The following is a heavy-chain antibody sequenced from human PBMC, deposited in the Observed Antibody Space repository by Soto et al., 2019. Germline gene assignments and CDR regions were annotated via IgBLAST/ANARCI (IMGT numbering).Heavy chain of an antibody. CDR2: ISYDGSNK. D-gene: IGHD3-10*01. J-gene: IGHJ6*03. Sequence: GGSLRLSCAASGFTFSSYAMHWVRQAPGKGLEWVAVISYDGSNKYYADSVKGRFTISRDNSKNTLYLQMNSLRAEDTAVYYCAKAGGSGSYYNKINYYYYYYMDVWGKGTTVTVSS. CDR1: GFTFSSYA. V-gene: IGHV3-30-3*01. CDR3: AKAGGSGSYYNKINYYYYYYMDV.